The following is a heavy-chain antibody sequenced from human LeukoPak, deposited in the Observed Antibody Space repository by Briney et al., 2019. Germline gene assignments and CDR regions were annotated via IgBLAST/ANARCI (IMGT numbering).Heavy chain of an antibody. CDR2: INSDGSST. CDR3: ARQSGSYFDY. D-gene: IGHD1-26*01. Sequence: GGSLRLSCAASGFTFSSYWMHWVRKAPGKGLVWVSRINSDGSSTNYADSVKGRFTISRDKAKSTLYLQMNSLRAEDAAVYYCARQSGSYFDYWGQGTLVTVSS. J-gene: IGHJ4*02. V-gene: IGHV3-74*01. CDR1: GFTFSSYW.